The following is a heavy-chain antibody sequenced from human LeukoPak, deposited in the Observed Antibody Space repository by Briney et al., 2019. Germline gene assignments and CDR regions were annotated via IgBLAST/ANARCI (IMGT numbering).Heavy chain of an antibody. J-gene: IGHJ5*02. V-gene: IGHV1-2*02. CDR2: MNPNNGAT. CDR1: GYSFTGSY. CDR3: ARGGTVTTGRSFDP. Sequence: ASVKVSCKASGYSFTGSYLHWVRQAPGQGLEWMGWMNPNNGATKYAQNFQGRVTMARDTSISTAYLDLSNLRFDDTAVYYCARGGTVTTGRSFDPRGQGTLVIVSS. D-gene: IGHD4-17*01.